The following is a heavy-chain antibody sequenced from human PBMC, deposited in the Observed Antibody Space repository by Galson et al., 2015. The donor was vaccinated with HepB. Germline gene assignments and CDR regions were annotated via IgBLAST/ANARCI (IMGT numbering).Heavy chain of an antibody. V-gene: IGHV4-31*02. D-gene: IGHD3-22*01. Sequence: VSGGSISSGGYYWSWIRQHPGKGLEWIGYIYYSGSTYYNPSLKSRVTISVNTSKNQFSLKLSSVTAADTAVYYCARDYDSSGYATSKYYYYGMDVWGQGTTVTVSS. CDR3: ARDYDSSGYATSKYYYYGMDV. J-gene: IGHJ6*02. CDR1: GGSISSGGYY. CDR2: IYYSGST.